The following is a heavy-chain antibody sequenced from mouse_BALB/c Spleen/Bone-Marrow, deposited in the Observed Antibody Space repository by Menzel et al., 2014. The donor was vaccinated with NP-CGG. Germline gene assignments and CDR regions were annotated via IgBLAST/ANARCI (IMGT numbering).Heavy chain of an antibody. D-gene: IGHD1-1*01. CDR3: ASHYYGSSTFAY. CDR2: IDPANGNT. V-gene: IGHV14-3*02. Sequence: VTLKECGAELVKPGASVKLSCTASGFNIKDTYMHWVKQRPEQGLEWIGRIDPANGNTKYDPKFQGKATITADTSSNTAYLQLSSLTSEDTAVYYCASHYYGSSTFAYWGQGTLVTVSA. J-gene: IGHJ3*01. CDR1: GFNIKDTY.